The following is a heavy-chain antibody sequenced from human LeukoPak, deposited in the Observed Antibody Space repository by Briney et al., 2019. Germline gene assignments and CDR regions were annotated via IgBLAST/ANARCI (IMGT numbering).Heavy chain of an antibody. CDR3: ASSVTQLHDAFDI. Sequence: ASVKVSCKASGYTFTSYDINWVRQATGQGLEWMGWMNPNSGNTGYAQKFQGSVTMTRNTSISTAYMELSSLRSEDTAVYYCASSVTQLHDAFDIWGQGTMVTVSS. CDR1: GYTFTSYD. D-gene: IGHD4-17*01. V-gene: IGHV1-8*01. CDR2: MNPNSGNT. J-gene: IGHJ3*02.